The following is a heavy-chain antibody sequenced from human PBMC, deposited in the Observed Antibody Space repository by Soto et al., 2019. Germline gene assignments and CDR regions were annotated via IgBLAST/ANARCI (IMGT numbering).Heavy chain of an antibody. CDR2: IYFSGST. Sequence: SETLSLTCTVSGGSISSYYWSWIRQSPGKRLEWIGYIYFSGSTNYNPSLKSRVTISGDTSKNQFSLKLTSVTAADTAVYYCARVEYSGYPRIRGQGTLDTGSS. CDR1: GGSISSYY. D-gene: IGHD5-12*01. V-gene: IGHV4-59*01. CDR3: ARVEYSGYPRI. J-gene: IGHJ4*02.